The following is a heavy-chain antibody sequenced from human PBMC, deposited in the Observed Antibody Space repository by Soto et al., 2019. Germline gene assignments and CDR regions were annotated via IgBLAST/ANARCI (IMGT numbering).Heavy chain of an antibody. Sequence: GGSLRLSCAASGFTFSSYSMNWVRQALGKGLEWVSSISSSSSYIYYADSVKGRFTISRDNAKNSLYLQMNSLRAEDTAVYYCARVLRFLEWSNYFDYWGQGTLVTVSS. V-gene: IGHV3-21*01. J-gene: IGHJ4*02. CDR1: GFTFSSYS. CDR3: ARVLRFLEWSNYFDY. D-gene: IGHD3-3*01. CDR2: ISSSSSYI.